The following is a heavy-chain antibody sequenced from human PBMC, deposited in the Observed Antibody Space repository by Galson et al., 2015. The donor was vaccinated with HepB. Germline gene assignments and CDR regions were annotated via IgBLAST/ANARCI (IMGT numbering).Heavy chain of an antibody. CDR2: IWYDGSNK. V-gene: IGHV3-33*01. D-gene: IGHD3-16*01. Sequence: SLRLSCAASGFTFSSYGMHWVRQAPGKGLEWVAVIWYDGSNKYYADSVKGRFSIPRDNSKNTLFLQMNSLRDEDTAVYYCARESGWLIDNWGQGTLVTVSS. CDR3: ARESGWLIDN. J-gene: IGHJ4*02. CDR1: GFTFSSYG.